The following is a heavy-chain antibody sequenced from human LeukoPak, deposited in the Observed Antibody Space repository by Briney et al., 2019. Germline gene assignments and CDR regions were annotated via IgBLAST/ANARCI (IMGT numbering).Heavy chain of an antibody. Sequence: SETLSLTCTVSGGSISSYYWSWVRQPPGKGLEWIGYIYYSGSTNYNPSLKSRVTISVDTSKNQFSLKLSSVTAADTAVYYCARNPPTMTFDYWGQGTLVTVSS. CDR1: GGSISSYY. CDR2: IYYSGST. CDR3: ARNPPTMTFDY. J-gene: IGHJ4*02. D-gene: IGHD3-22*01. V-gene: IGHV4-59*08.